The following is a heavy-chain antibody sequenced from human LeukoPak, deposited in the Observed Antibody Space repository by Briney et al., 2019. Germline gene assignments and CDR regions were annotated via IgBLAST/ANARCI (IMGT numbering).Heavy chain of an antibody. D-gene: IGHD4-17*01. J-gene: IGHJ4*02. CDR2: ISAYNGNT. Sequence: GASVKVSCKASGYTFSNFGISWVRQAPGQGLEWMGWISAYNGNTNYAQRLQGRVTMTTDTSTSTAYMELRSLRSDGTAVYYCARDRDYGDYNTQDLFVYWGQGTLVTVSS. CDR3: ARDRDYGDYNTQDLFVY. CDR1: GYTFSNFG. V-gene: IGHV1-18*01.